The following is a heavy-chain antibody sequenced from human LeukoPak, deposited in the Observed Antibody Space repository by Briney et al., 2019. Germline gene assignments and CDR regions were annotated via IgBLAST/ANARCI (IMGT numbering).Heavy chain of an antibody. CDR3: ARAKGIQLWPNYFDY. Sequence: ASVKVSCKASGYTFTGYYMHWVRQAPGQGLEWMGIINPSGGSTSYAQKFQGRVTMTRDTSTSTVYMELSSLRSEDTAVYYCARAKGIQLWPNYFDYWGQGTLVTVSS. CDR1: GYTFTGYY. CDR2: INPSGGST. J-gene: IGHJ4*02. V-gene: IGHV1-46*01. D-gene: IGHD5-18*01.